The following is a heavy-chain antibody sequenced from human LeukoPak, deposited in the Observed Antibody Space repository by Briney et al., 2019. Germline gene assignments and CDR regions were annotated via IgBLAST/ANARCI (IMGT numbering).Heavy chain of an antibody. CDR3: AREKQSSGWYVPNYFDY. Sequence: PSETLSLTCTVSGGSISSYYWSWIRQPAGKGLEWIGRIYTSGSTNYNPSLKGRVTMSVDTSKNQFSLKLSSVTAADTAVYYCAREKQSSGWYVPNYFDYWGQGTLVTVSS. CDR1: GGSISSYY. D-gene: IGHD6-19*01. CDR2: IYTSGST. J-gene: IGHJ4*02. V-gene: IGHV4-4*07.